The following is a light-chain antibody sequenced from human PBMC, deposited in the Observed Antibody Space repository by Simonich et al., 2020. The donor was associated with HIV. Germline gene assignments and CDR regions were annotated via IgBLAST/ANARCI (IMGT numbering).Light chain of an antibody. CDR3: SSYRSSGTLV. V-gene: IGLV2-14*01. CDR2: DVS. J-gene: IGLJ3*02. CDR1: SSDVGGYNY. Sequence: QSALTQPASVSGSPGQSITFSCTGTSSDVGGYNYVSWYQQPPGKAPKLMIFDVSTRPSGISNRFSGSKSGNTASLTISGLQAEDEADYYCSSYRSSGTLVFGGRTKLTVL.